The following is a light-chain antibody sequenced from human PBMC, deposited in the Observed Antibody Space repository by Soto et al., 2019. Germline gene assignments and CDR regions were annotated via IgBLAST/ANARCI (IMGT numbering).Light chain of an antibody. Sequence: EIVLTQSPATLSLSPGERATLSCRASQSVSSYLAWYQQKPGQAPRLLIYDASNRATGIPARFRGSGSGTDFTLTISSLAPEDCAVYYCKQRSNWTPYTCGQGTKLESK. V-gene: IGKV3-11*01. CDR3: KQRSNWTPYT. J-gene: IGKJ2*01. CDR1: QSVSSY. CDR2: DAS.